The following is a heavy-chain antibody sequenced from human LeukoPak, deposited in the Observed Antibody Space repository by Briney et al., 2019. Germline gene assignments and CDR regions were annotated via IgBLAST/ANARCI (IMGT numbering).Heavy chain of an antibody. CDR1: GASIGSYY. D-gene: IGHD1-1*01. V-gene: IGHV4-59*01. CDR3: AREGLTTIGVIDV. CDR2: MYYSGNT. J-gene: IGHJ6*03. Sequence: PSETLSLTCSVSGASIGSYYWIWIRQPPGKGPEWLGTMYYSGNTKYNSSLKSRVSILADTSNNQFSLRLSSVTAADTAVYYCAREGLTTIGVIDVWGKGTTVTVSS.